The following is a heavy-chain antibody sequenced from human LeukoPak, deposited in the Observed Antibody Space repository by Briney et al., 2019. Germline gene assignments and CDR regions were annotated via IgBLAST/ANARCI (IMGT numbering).Heavy chain of an antibody. Sequence: GGSLRLSCAASGFTFSSYWMHWVRQAPGKGLVWVSRINSDGSSTSYADSVKGRFTISRDNSKNTLYLQMNSLRAEDTAVYYCAMAGWAMAEYFDYWGQGTLVTVSS. D-gene: IGHD5-24*01. CDR2: INSDGSST. J-gene: IGHJ4*02. V-gene: IGHV3-74*01. CDR3: AMAGWAMAEYFDY. CDR1: GFTFSSYW.